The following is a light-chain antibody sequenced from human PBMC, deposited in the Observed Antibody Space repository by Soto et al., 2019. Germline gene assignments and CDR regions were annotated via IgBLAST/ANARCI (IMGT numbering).Light chain of an antibody. J-gene: IGKJ4*01. CDR1: QSVPNSR. Sequence: EMFLTQSPDTLSLSPGERATLSCRASQSVPNSRFAWYQQKPGQAPSLVISDTSIRATGIPDRFCGSGSGKDFSLTISRLEPEDSAFYYCQQYGSSATFGGGTKVDIK. CDR2: DTS. V-gene: IGKV3-20*01. CDR3: QQYGSSAT.